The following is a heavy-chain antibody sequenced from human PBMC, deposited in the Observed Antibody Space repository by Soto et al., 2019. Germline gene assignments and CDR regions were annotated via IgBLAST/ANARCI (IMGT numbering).Heavy chain of an antibody. CDR2: ISGSGGST. Sequence: EVQLLESGGGLVQPGGSLRLSCAASGFTFSSYAMSWVRQAPGKGLEWVSAISGSGGSTYYADSVKGLFTISRDNSKNTLYLQRNSLRAEDTAVYYCAKSLRIAESALDYCGQGTLVTVSS. J-gene: IGHJ4*02. V-gene: IGHV3-23*01. CDR3: AKSLRIAESALDY. D-gene: IGHD6-13*01. CDR1: GFTFSSYA.